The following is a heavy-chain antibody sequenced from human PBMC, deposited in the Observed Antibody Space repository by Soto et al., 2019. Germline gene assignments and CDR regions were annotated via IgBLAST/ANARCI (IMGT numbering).Heavy chain of an antibody. CDR1: GFTFSSYA. Sequence: PGGSLRLSCAASGFTFSSYAMSWVRQAPGKGLQWVSAISGSGGSTYYADSVKGRFTISRDNSKNTLYLQMNSLRAEDTAVYYCVASYGSGSYYSRYYYYGMDVWGQGTTVTVSS. CDR3: VASYGSGSYYSRYYYYGMDV. CDR2: ISGSGGST. J-gene: IGHJ6*02. D-gene: IGHD3-10*01. V-gene: IGHV3-23*01.